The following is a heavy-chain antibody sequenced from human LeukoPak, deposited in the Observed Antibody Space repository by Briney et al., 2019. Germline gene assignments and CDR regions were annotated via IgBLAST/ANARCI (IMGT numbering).Heavy chain of an antibody. CDR2: MNPNSGNT. V-gene: IGHV1-8*03. Sequence: ASVKVSCKASGYTFTSYDINWVRQATGQGLEWMGWMNPNSGNTGYAQKFQGRVTITRNTSISTAYMELSSLRSEDTAVYYCARDARERVVRGVIVSFDYWGQGTLVTVSS. CDR3: ARDARERVVRGVIVSFDY. J-gene: IGHJ4*02. CDR1: GYTFTSYD. D-gene: IGHD3-10*01.